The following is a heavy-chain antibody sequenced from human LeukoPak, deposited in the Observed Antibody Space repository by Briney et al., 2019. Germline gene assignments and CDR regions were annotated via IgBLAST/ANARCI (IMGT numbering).Heavy chain of an antibody. CDR2: IYYSGST. V-gene: IGHV4-59*01. J-gene: IGHJ4*02. CDR1: GCSISSYF. Sequence: PSETLPLTCTVSGCSISSYFWSWIRQPPGKGLDWIGYIYYSGSTNYNPSLKSRVTISVDTSKNQFSLKLTSVTAADTAVYYCARVLLRYSVDYWGEGALVTVSS. CDR3: ARVLLRYSVDY. D-gene: IGHD2-15*01.